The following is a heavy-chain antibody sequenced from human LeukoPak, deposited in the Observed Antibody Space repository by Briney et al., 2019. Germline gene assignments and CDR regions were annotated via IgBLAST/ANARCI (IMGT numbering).Heavy chain of an antibody. CDR3: AKGPGKTGNSYFDY. CDR2: INSVGSST. V-gene: IGHV3-74*01. D-gene: IGHD1-7*01. CDR1: GFTFSSYW. Sequence: GGSLRLSCAASGFTFSSYWMHWVRQAPGKGLVWVSRINSVGSSTSSADSVKGRFTISRDNSKNTLYLQMNSLRAEDTAVYYCAKGPGKTGNSYFDYWGQGTLVTVSS. J-gene: IGHJ4*02.